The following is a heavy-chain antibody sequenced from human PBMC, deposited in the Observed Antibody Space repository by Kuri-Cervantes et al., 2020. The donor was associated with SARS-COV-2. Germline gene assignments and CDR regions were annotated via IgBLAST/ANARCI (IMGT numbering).Heavy chain of an antibody. V-gene: IGHV3-71*01. J-gene: IGHJ4*02. CDR3: TTPVWPYGY. CDR1: GFTYSDYY. D-gene: IGHD3-16*01. Sequence: GGSLRLSCAASGFTYSDYYMNWVRQAPGKGLEWLGFIRNRANCGTTELTTSVKGRDDSKSITYLQMNSLKTEDTAVYYCTTPVWPYGYWGQGTLVTVSS. CDR2: IRNRANCGTT.